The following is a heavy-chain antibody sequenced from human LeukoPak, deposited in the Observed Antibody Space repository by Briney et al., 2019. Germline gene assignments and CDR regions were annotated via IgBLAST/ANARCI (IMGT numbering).Heavy chain of an antibody. CDR3: ARGAYCTSINCYGFDY. Sequence: SETLSLTCAVYGGSFSGYYWSWIRQPPGKGLEWIGEINHSGSTNYNPSLESRVTISVDTSKNQFSLKLSSVTAADTAVYYCARGAYCTSINCYGFDYWGQGTQVTASS. J-gene: IGHJ4*02. CDR1: GGSFSGYY. V-gene: IGHV4-34*01. D-gene: IGHD2-2*01. CDR2: INHSGST.